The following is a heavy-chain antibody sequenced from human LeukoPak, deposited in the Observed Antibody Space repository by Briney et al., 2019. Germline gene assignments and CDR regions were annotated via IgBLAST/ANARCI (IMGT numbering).Heavy chain of an antibody. D-gene: IGHD5-24*01. J-gene: IGHJ4*02. CDR2: ISYDGSNK. V-gene: IGHV3-30-3*01. CDR3: ARGEFREMATICDY. CDR1: GFTFSSYA. Sequence: GGSLRLSCAASGFTFSSYAMHWVRQAPGQGLEWVAVISYDGSNKYYADSVKGRFTISRDNSKNTLYLQMNSLRAEDTAVYYCARGEFREMATICDYWGQGTLVTVSS.